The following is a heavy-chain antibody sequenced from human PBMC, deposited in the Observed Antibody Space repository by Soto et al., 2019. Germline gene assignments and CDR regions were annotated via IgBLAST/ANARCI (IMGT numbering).Heavy chain of an antibody. J-gene: IGHJ4*02. D-gene: IGHD3-22*01. CDR3: ARHYYDSSGYYSRSKHPIFDY. CDR1: GFTFSDYY. CDR2: ISSSGSTI. Sequence: QVQLVESGGGLVKPGGSLRLSCAASGFTFSDYYMSWIRQAPGKGLEWVSYISSSGSTIYYADSVKGRFTISRDNAKNSLYLQMNSLRAEDTAVYYCARHYYDSSGYYSRSKHPIFDYWGQGTLVTVSS. V-gene: IGHV3-11*01.